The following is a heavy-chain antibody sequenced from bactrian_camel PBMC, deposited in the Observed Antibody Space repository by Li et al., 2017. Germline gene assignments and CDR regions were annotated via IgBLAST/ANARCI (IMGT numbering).Heavy chain of an antibody. CDR2: INTDNST. CDR1: GWAYRTYR. V-gene: IGHV3S53*01. D-gene: IGHD7*01. J-gene: IGHJ6*01. Sequence: HVQLVESGGGSVQPGGSLRLSCAASGWAYRTYRMAWFRQAPGKEREGVAVINTDNSTQYRDSVKDRFTISKDNEKKIVYLEMNSLKPEDTAMYYCAALQPDCTGARRSTWEKFAYWGQGTQVTVS. CDR3: AALQPDCTGARRSTWEKFAY.